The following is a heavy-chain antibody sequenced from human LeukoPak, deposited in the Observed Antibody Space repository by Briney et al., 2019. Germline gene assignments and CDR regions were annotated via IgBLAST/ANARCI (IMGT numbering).Heavy chain of an antibody. CDR2: ISANDGNT. J-gene: IGHJ4*02. Sequence: ASVKVSCKASGYTFTSYGISWVRQAPGQGLEWMGWISANDGNTDYPQKLQGRVTMTTDTSTSTAYMELRSLRSDDTAVYYCARESHVTRGDYWGQGTLVTVSS. V-gene: IGHV1-18*01. D-gene: IGHD3-10*01. CDR1: GYTFTSYG. CDR3: ARESHVTRGDY.